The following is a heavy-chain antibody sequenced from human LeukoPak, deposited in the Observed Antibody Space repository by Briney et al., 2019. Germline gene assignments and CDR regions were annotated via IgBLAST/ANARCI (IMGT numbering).Heavy chain of an antibody. Sequence: GGSLRLSWAASGFTFSSYSRNWVRQAPGKGLEWVSYISSSSSTIYYADSVKGRFTISRDNAKNSLYLRMNSLRDEDTAVYYCARAERWLQLQVDYWGQGTLVTVSS. J-gene: IGHJ4*02. CDR2: ISSSSSTI. V-gene: IGHV3-48*02. CDR1: GFTFSSYS. CDR3: ARAERWLQLQVDY. D-gene: IGHD5-24*01.